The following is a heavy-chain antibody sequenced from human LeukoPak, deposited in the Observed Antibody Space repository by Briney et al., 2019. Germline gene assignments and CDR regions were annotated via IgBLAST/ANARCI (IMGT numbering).Heavy chain of an antibody. CDR1: GFTVSSNY. V-gene: IGHV3-20*01. CDR2: INWNGGST. D-gene: IGHD2-2*03. J-gene: IGHJ6*02. CDR3: ARTGYCGSTSCYYYHYGMDV. Sequence: GGSLRLSCAASGFTVSSNYMNWVRQAPGKGLEWVSGINWNGGSTGYADSVKGRFTISRDNAKNSLYLQMNSLRAEDTALYHCARTGYCGSTSCYYYHYGMDVWGQGTTVTVSS.